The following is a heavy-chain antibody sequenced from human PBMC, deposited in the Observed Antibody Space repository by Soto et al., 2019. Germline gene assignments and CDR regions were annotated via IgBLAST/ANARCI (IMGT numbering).Heavy chain of an antibody. CDR2: ISNDGSNY. V-gene: IGHV3-30-3*01. D-gene: IGHD3-3*01. CDR1: GFTFTSYA. J-gene: IGHJ6*02. Sequence: QGQLVESGGGVVQPGRSGRLSCAASGFTFTSYAMHWVRQAPGKGLEWVAVISNDGSNYYYADSERGRFTISRDNTKNTLFLQMSSLRGEDSGVYYCARGTTLAIFDYGMDVWGQGTTVTVSS. CDR3: ARGTTLAIFDYGMDV.